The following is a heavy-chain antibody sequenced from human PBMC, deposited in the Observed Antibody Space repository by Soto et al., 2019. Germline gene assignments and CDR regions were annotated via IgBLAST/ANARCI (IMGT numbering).Heavy chain of an antibody. Sequence: VQLVQSGAEVKKPGASGKVSCKASGYTFTSYYMHWVRKAPGQGLEWMGIINPSGVSTSYAQKLQCSVTMSRETSTCTFYMERIGMRSEDTAVYYCARDGRTLSGSNCVGVAYWCQGTLVTV. D-gene: IGHD1-26*01. V-gene: IGHV1-46*04. CDR3: ARDGRTLSGSNCVGVAY. CDR2: INPSGVST. J-gene: IGHJ4*02. CDR1: GYTFTSYY.